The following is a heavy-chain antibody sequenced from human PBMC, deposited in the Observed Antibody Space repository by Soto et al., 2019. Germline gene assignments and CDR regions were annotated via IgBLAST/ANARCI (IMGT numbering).Heavy chain of an antibody. CDR2: ISGSGGST. J-gene: IGHJ6*01. V-gene: IGHV3-23*01. CDR1: GLNIVNDA. CDR3: AKDLLSASPTPHSYYYYG. D-gene: IGHD6-6*01. Sequence: RLPCGASGLNIVNDASRRILQKNGEGLEWVSAISGSGGSTYYADSVKGRFTISRDNSKNTLYLQMNSLRAEDTAVYYCAKDLLSASPTPHSYYYYG.